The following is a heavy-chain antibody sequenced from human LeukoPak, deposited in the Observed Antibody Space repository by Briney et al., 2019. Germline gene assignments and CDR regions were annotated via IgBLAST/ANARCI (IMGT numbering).Heavy chain of an antibody. V-gene: IGHV4-59*01. CDR3: ARDGWRGWPFDY. Sequence: PSETLSLTCTVSGGSISSYYWSWIRQPPGKGLEWNGYIYYSGSTNYNPSLKSRVTISVDTSKNQFSLKLSSVTAADTAVYYCARDGWRGWPFDYWGQGTLVTVSS. CDR1: GGSISSYY. CDR2: IYYSGST. J-gene: IGHJ4*02. D-gene: IGHD6-19*01.